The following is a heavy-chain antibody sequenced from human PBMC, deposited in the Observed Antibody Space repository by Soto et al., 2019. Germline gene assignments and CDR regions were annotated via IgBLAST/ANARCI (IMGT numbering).Heavy chain of an antibody. CDR1: GYTFTGYY. D-gene: IGHD6-13*01. CDR3: ARAGQLVLPHYFDY. V-gene: IGHV1-2*02. J-gene: IGHJ4*02. Sequence: ASVKVSCKASGYTFTGYYMHWVRQAPGQGLEWMGWINPNSGGTNYAQKFQGRVTMTRDTSISTAYMELSRLRSDDTAVYYYARAGQLVLPHYFDYWGQGTLVTVSS. CDR2: INPNSGGT.